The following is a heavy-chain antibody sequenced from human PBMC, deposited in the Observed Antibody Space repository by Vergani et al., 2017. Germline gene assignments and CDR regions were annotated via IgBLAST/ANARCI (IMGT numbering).Heavy chain of an antibody. J-gene: IGHJ3*01. Sequence: VQLVESGGGVVQPGGSLRLSCIASGFTFRISGMHWVRQAPGKGLEWVSSISGNNDDVYYADSVKGRFTISRDNAKNSLYLDMSSLRAEDTAVYYCVRDVRVSRTWGQGTLVAVSS. V-gene: IGHV3-21*02. CDR1: GFTFRISG. CDR2: ISGNNDDV. CDR3: VRDVRVSRT.